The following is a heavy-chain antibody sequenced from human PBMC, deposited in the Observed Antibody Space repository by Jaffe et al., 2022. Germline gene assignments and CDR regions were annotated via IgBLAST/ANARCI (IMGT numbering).Heavy chain of an antibody. Sequence: QVQLQQWGAGLLKPSETLSLTCAVYGGSFSGYYWSWIRQPPGKGLEWIGEINHSGSTNYNPSLKSRVTISVDTSKNQFSLKLSSVTAADTAVYYCARVDGSGSYYNRAPRYYYYYMDVWGKGTTVTVSS. CDR2: INHSGST. CDR3: ARVDGSGSYYNRAPRYYYYYMDV. CDR1: GGSFSGYY. D-gene: IGHD3-10*01. J-gene: IGHJ6*03. V-gene: IGHV4-34*01.